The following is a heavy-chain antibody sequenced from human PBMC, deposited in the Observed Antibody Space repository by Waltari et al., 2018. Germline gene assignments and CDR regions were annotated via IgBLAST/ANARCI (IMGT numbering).Heavy chain of an antibody. J-gene: IGHJ1*01. CDR2: IRSKAYGETT. CDR1: GFNFGDCA. V-gene: IGHV3-49*04. Sequence: EVQLVESGGGLAQPGRSLRLSCTTSGFNFGDCAMSWVRQAPGRGLEWVGFIRSKAYGETTEYAASVKGRFTISRDDSKSIAYLHLNSLKTEDTAVYYCTRESSYSGSFLEYFRHWGQGTLVTV. CDR3: TRESSYSGSFLEYFRH. D-gene: IGHD1-26*01.